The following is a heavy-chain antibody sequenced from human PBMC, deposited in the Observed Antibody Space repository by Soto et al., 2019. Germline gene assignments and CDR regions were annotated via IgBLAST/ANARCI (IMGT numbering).Heavy chain of an antibody. CDR3: ASHYDMWSGYLSPVDY. CDR1: GYTFSDYY. CDR2: IDTSGTKI. D-gene: IGHD3-3*01. Sequence: QVQLVESGGDLVKPGGSLRLSCAASGYTFSDYYMSWIRQAPGKGREWISYIDTSGTKIYYADSVKCRFTITRYNAKNSLYLEMNSLSDEDTAVYYCASHYDMWSGYLSPVDYWGQGTLVTVSS. J-gene: IGHJ4*02. V-gene: IGHV3-11*01.